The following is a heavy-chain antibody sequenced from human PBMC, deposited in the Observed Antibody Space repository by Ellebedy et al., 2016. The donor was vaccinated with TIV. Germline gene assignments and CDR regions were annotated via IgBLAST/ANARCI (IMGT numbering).Heavy chain of an antibody. CDR3: ARWPSGDAPLDY. V-gene: IGHV3-30-3*01. J-gene: IGHJ4*02. D-gene: IGHD4-17*01. CDR1: GFTFSSDA. Sequence: GESLKISCAASGFTFSSDAMHWVRQAPGKGLEWVAVISYDGSNKYYADSVKGRFTISRDNSKNTLYLQMNSLGVEDTAVYYCARWPSGDAPLDYWGQGTVVIVSS. CDR2: ISYDGSNK.